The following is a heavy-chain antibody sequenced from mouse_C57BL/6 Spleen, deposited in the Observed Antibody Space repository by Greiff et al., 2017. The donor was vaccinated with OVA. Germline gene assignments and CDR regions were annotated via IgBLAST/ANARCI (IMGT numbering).Heavy chain of an antibody. V-gene: IGHV1-55*01. Sequence: QVQLQQPGAELVKPGASVKMSCKASGYTFTSYWITWVKQRPGQGLEWIGDIYPGSGSTNYNEKFKSKATLTVDTSSSTAYMQLSSLTSEDSAVYDCATHCYGSSYGYFDVWGTGTTVTVSS. CDR2: IYPGSGST. J-gene: IGHJ1*03. D-gene: IGHD1-1*01. CDR3: ATHCYGSSYGYFDV. CDR1: GYTFTSYW.